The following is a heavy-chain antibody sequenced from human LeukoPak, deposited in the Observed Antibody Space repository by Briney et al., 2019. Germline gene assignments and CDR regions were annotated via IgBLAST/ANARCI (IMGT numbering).Heavy chain of an antibody. Sequence: PGGSLRLSCAASGFTVSSYGMHWVRQAPGKGLEWVALISYDGSNEYYADSVRGRFTISRDNSKFTLYMQMNSLRAEDTAVYYCARVRAGYCTSTSCYTGMDVWGQGTTVTVSS. D-gene: IGHD2-2*01. J-gene: IGHJ6*02. CDR3: ARVRAGYCTSTSCYTGMDV. CDR1: GFTVSSYG. V-gene: IGHV3-30*03. CDR2: ISYDGSNE.